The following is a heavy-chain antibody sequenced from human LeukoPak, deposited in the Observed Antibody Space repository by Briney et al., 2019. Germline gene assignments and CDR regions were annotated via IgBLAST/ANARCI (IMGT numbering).Heavy chain of an antibody. Sequence: GGSLRLSCAASGFTFSSYSMNWVRQAPGKGLEWVSSISSSSYIYYADSVKGRFTISRDNAKNSLYLQMNSLRAEDTAVYYCARDGSPYYYDSSGYYLDYWGQGTLVTVSS. CDR3: ARDGSPYYYDSSGYYLDY. V-gene: IGHV3-21*01. CDR2: ISSSSYI. CDR1: GFTFSSYS. J-gene: IGHJ4*02. D-gene: IGHD3-22*01.